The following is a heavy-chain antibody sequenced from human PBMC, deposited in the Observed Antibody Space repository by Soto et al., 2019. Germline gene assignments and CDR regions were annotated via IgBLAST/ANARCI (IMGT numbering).Heavy chain of an antibody. V-gene: IGHV4-34*01. D-gene: IGHD3-3*01. Sequence: QVHLHQWGAGLLKPSETLSLTCAVYGGSVNGYYWNWIRQPPGKGLEWIGEINHTGGTHYDPSLKSRVTMSVDTSKNQFSLRLSSVTAADTAIYYCATRITVFGLLIPPFDPWGQGTQVTVSS. CDR2: INHTGGT. CDR3: ATRITVFGLLIPPFDP. CDR1: GGSVNGYY. J-gene: IGHJ5*02.